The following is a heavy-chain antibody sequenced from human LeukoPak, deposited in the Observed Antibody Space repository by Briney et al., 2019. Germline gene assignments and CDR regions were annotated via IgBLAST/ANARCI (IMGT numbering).Heavy chain of an antibody. CDR2: LSHSGSS. J-gene: IGHJ3*02. CDR3: ARARYANAWYAFDI. Sequence: SETLSLTCTVSGGSVSSYYWSWIRQPPGRGLEWIGYLSHSGSSDSNPSLKSRVTILVDTSKNQFSLKLASVPAADTAVYYCARARYANAWYAFDIWGQGTMVTVSS. CDR1: GGSVSSYY. V-gene: IGHV4-59*02. D-gene: IGHD2-2*01.